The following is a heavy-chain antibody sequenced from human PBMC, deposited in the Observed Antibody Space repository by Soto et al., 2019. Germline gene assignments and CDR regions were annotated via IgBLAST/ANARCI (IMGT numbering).Heavy chain of an antibody. V-gene: IGHV4-31*03. D-gene: IGHD3-3*01. J-gene: IGHJ6*02. CDR1: GDCISSGGFY. CDR2: IFYSGST. Sequence: KTXATLSLTCTVCGDCISSGGFYWNWVRQHPGKGLEWIGYIFYSGSTFYSPSLKSRVFISVDKSKNQFSLRLNSVTAADTAVYYCARSGITISGIITHGMDVWGQGTTVTVSS. CDR3: ARSGITISGIITHGMDV.